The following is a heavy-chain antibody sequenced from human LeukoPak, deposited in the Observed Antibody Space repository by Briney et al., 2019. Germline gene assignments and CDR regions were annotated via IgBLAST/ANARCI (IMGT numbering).Heavy chain of an antibody. CDR3: TRDEGATETTYRFDY. V-gene: IGHV3-7*03. CDR2: IKHDGSEK. J-gene: IGHJ4*02. D-gene: IGHD4-17*01. Sequence: GGSLRLSCAASGFVFSNYYMSWVRRAPGKGLEWLAIIKHDGSEKYYLDSVKGRFTISRDNAKNSVYLQMDSLRAEDTAVYYCTRDEGATETTYRFDYWGQGTLVTVSS. CDR1: GFVFSNYY.